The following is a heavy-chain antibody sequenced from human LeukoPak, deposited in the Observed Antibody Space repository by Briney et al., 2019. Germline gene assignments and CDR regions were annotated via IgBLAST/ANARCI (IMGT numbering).Heavy chain of an antibody. CDR2: INPNSGGT. Sequence: GASVKVSCKASGYTFTGYYMHWVRQAPGQGLEWMGWINPNSGGTNYAQKFQGRVTMTRVTSISTAYMELSRLGSDDTAVYYCARIEGDYYGSGSEFDYWGQGTLVTVSS. CDR3: ARIEGDYYGSGSEFDY. V-gene: IGHV1-2*02. D-gene: IGHD3-10*01. CDR1: GYTFTGYY. J-gene: IGHJ4*02.